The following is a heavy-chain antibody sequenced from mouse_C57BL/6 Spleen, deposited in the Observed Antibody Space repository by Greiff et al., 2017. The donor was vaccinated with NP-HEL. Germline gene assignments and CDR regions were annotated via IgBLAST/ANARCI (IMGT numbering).Heavy chain of an antibody. CDR1: GFTFSDYG. Sequence: EVQRVESGGGLVKPGGSLKLSCAASGFTFSDYGMHWVRQAPEKGLEWVAYISSGSSTIYYADTVKGRFTISRDNAKNTLFLQMTSLRSEDTAMYYCARRYDSYARDYWGQGTSVTVSS. D-gene: IGHD2-10*02. CDR2: ISSGSSTI. J-gene: IGHJ4*01. CDR3: ARRYDSYARDY. V-gene: IGHV5-17*01.